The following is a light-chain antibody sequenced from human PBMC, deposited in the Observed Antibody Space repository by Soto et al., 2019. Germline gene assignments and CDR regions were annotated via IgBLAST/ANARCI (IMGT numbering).Light chain of an antibody. Sequence: DVQMTQSPSSLSASVGDRVTITCRASQDINSYLAWYQQKPGNAPKSLIYAASSLQTGVPSRFSGSESGTDFTLTINKLQPEDSATYYCQQYNIYPLTFGGGTKVEIK. V-gene: IGKV1D-16*01. J-gene: IGKJ4*01. CDR3: QQYNIYPLT. CDR1: QDINSY. CDR2: AAS.